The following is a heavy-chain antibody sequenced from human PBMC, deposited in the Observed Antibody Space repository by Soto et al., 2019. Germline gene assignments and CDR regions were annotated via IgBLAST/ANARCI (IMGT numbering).Heavy chain of an antibody. CDR1: GFTFSSYW. CDR3: ARGLPAPYDYVWGSPKTPSEY. Sequence: EVQLVASGGGLVQPGGSLRLSCAASGFTFSSYWMSWVRQAPGKGLEWVANIKQDGSEKYYVDSVKGRFTISRDNAKNSLYLQMNSLRAEDTAVYYCARGLPAPYDYVWGSPKTPSEYWGQGTLVTVSS. J-gene: IGHJ4*02. CDR2: IKQDGSEK. V-gene: IGHV3-7*03. D-gene: IGHD3-16*01.